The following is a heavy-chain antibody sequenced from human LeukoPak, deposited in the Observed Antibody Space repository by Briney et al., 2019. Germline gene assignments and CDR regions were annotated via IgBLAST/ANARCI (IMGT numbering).Heavy chain of an antibody. J-gene: IGHJ4*02. D-gene: IGHD3-22*01. Sequence: GGSLRLSCAASGFAFNSYDMTWVRRAPGKGLEWVSLITTDTYYADSVRGRFTISRDNSKNTLYLQMNGLRADDTAVYYCAKAGSGHYYDYWGQGTLVTVSS. CDR1: GFAFNSYD. V-gene: IGHV3-23*01. CDR2: ITTDT. CDR3: AKAGSGHYYDY.